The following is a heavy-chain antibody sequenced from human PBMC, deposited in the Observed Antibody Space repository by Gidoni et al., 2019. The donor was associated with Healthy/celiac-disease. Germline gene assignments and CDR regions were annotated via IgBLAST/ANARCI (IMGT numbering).Heavy chain of an antibody. CDR1: GFTFSSYS. CDR2: ISSSSSYI. CDR3: ARAGYYESSGYYVDYYGMDV. V-gene: IGHV3-21*01. Sequence: EVQLVESGGGLVKPGGSLRLSCAASGFTFSSYSMNWVRQAPGKGLEWVSSISSSSSYIYYADSVKGRFTISRDNAKNSLYLQMNSLRAEDTAVYYCARAGYYESSGYYVDYYGMDVWGQGTTVTVSS. D-gene: IGHD3-22*01. J-gene: IGHJ6*02.